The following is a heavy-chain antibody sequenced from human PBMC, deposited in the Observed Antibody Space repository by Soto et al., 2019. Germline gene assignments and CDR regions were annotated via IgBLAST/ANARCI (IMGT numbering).Heavy chain of an antibody. Sequence: PAQTLSLTCAISGDSVSSNSAAWNWIRQSPSRGLEWLGRTYYRSKWYNDYAVSVKSRITINPDTSKNQFSLQLNSVTPEDTAVYYCARGSPYYDFWSGYPRRWFDPWGQGTLVTVSS. D-gene: IGHD3-3*01. CDR3: ARGSPYYDFWSGYPRRWFDP. CDR2: TYYRSKWYN. CDR1: GDSVSSNSAA. J-gene: IGHJ5*02. V-gene: IGHV6-1*01.